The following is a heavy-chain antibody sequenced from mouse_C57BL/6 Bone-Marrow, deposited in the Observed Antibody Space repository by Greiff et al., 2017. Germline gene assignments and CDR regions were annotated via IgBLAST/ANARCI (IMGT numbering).Heavy chain of an antibody. D-gene: IGHD2-5*01. Sequence: EVHLVESEGGLVQPGSSMKLSCTASGFTFSDYYMAWVRQVPEKGLEWVANINYDGSSTYYLDSLKSRFIISRDNAKNILYLQMSSLKSEDTATYYCARYSNLPWYFDVWDTGTTVTVSS. J-gene: IGHJ1*03. CDR1: GFTFSDYY. CDR3: ARYSNLPWYFDV. V-gene: IGHV5-16*01. CDR2: INYDGSST.